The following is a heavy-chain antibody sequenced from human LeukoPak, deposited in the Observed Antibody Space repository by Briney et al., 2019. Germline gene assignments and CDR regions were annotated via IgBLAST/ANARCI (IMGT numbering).Heavy chain of an antibody. Sequence: SETLSLTCTVSGGSISSYYWSWIRQPPGKGLEWIGYIHYSGSTTYNPSLKSRVTISVDTSKNQFSLKLSSVTAADTAVYYCARSSGNWSGDYYYHYMDVWGRGTTVTISS. D-gene: IGHD4-23*01. CDR3: ARSSGNWSGDYYYHYMDV. V-gene: IGHV4-59*01. J-gene: IGHJ6*03. CDR2: IHYSGST. CDR1: GGSISSYY.